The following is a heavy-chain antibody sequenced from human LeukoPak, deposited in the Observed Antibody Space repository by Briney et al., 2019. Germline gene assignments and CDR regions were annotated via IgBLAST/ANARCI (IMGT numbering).Heavy chain of an antibody. CDR1: GFTFSSYA. J-gene: IGHJ4*02. CDR2: ISDTGATT. V-gene: IGHV3-23*01. D-gene: IGHD2-8*01. CDR3: AKDTSIGRYCTNGVCSPFVY. Sequence: GGSLRLSCAGSGFTFSSYAMSWLRHAPGKGLEWVSAISDTGATTYNADSVKGRFPISRDNSRSTLYLQMNSLRAEDTALYYCAKDTSIGRYCTNGVCSPFVYWGQGTLVTVSS.